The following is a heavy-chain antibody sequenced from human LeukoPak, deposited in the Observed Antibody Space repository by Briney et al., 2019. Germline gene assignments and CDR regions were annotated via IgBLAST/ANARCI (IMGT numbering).Heavy chain of an antibody. J-gene: IGHJ4*02. CDR1: GYTFTSYD. CDR3: ASGDILTGAPDY. V-gene: IGHV1-8*01. Sequence: ASVKVSCKASGYTFTSYDINWVRQATGQGLEWMGWMNPNSGNTGYAQKFQGRVTITADESTSTAYMELSSLRSEDTAVYYCASGDILTGAPDYWGQGTLVTVSS. CDR2: MNPNSGNT. D-gene: IGHD3-9*01.